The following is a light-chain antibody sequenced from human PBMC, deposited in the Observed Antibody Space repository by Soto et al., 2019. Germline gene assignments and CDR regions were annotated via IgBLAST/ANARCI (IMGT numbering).Light chain of an antibody. V-gene: IGLV1-44*01. J-gene: IGLJ2*01. CDR1: YSNLKTNT. Sequence: QSVLTQPPSASLTPGQRVSISGCGSYSNLKTNTVNWYQHLPGTAPKLLIFSNNQRPSGVPDRFSGSKSGTSASLAITGLQSEDEADYYCAAWDGSLNGRVFGGGTQLTVL. CDR2: SNN. CDR3: AAWDGSLNGRV.